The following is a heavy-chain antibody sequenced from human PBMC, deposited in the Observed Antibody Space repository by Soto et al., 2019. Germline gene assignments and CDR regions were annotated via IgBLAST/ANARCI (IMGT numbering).Heavy chain of an antibody. CDR2: INNNSGRK. J-gene: IGHJ4*02. CDR1: GFSFSSYT. V-gene: IGHV3-23*01. CDR3: AKDGDYEYFDY. Sequence: GGSLRLSCAASGFSFSSYTMNWVRQAPGKGLEWVSSINNNSGRKYYADSVKGRFTISRDNSENTLFLQMNSPKAEDTAVYFCAKDGDYEYFDYWGQGTQVTVSS. D-gene: IGHD3-22*01.